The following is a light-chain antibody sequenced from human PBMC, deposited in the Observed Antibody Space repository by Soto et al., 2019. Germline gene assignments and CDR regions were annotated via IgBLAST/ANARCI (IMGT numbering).Light chain of an antibody. Sequence: DIQMTQSPSTLSAFVGDRVTITCRASQSISRWSAWYQQKPGKAPKLLIYDASSLVSGVPSRFSGSGSGTEFTLSISSLQPDDDAFYYCQQYNSYWTFGQGTKVQIK. CDR1: QSISRW. CDR2: DAS. J-gene: IGKJ1*01. CDR3: QQYNSYWT. V-gene: IGKV1-5*01.